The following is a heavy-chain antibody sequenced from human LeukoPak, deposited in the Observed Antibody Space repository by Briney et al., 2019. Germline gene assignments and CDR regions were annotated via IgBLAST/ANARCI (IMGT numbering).Heavy chain of an antibody. CDR2: IYYSGTT. D-gene: IGHD5-24*01. J-gene: IGHJ4*02. V-gene: IGHV4-59*01. Sequence: SETLSLTCTVSGGSISSYYWSWVRQPPGKGLEWIGFIYYSGTTNYSPSLKSRVTISLDTSKNQFSLKLNSVTAADTAVYYCARGGWLPIDYWGQGTLVTVSS. CDR3: ARGGWLPIDY. CDR1: GGSISSYY.